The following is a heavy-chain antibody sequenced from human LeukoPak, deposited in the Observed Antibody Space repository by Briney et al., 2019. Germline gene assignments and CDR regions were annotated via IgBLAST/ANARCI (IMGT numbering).Heavy chain of an antibody. CDR1: GFTFSSYT. Sequence: GGSLRLSCAASGFTFSSYTMSWVRQAPGKGLEWVSTITTSDGNTYYADSVKGRFTVSRDNSKNTLFLQMNSLRAEDTAVYYCARDVVVAFDIWGQGTMVTVSS. CDR2: ITTSDGNT. V-gene: IGHV3-23*01. CDR3: ARDVVVAFDI. D-gene: IGHD2-15*01. J-gene: IGHJ3*02.